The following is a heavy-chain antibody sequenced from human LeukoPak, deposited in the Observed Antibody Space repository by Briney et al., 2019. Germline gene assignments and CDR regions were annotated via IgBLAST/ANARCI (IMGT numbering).Heavy chain of an antibody. J-gene: IGHJ4*02. CDR3: AKGPIGDFLSGHQSFDY. V-gene: IGHV3-23*01. CDR1: GFTFNNYA. CDR2: INGNGAAT. D-gene: IGHD3-3*01. Sequence: AGGSLRLSCVASGFTFNNYAMHWVRQAPGKGLEWVSTINGNGAATYYADSFKGRFLISRDDSKSTVYLRMNSLRAEDTAVYYCAKGPIGDFLSGHQSFDYWGQGTLVTVSS.